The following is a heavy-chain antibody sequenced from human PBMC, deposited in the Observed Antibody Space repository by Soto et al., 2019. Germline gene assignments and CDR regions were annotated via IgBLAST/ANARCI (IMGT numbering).Heavy chain of an antibody. Sequence: GGSLSLSCVASGFTFSDFPLHWVRQAPGKGLERGAVIWYDGSNKYYADSVKGRFTISRDNSKNTLYLQMNSVRAEDTAVYYCARGQCYYDFWSGYPSGMDVWGQGTTVTVSS. V-gene: IGHV3-33*08. J-gene: IGHJ6*02. D-gene: IGHD3-3*01. CDR1: GFTFSDFP. CDR2: IWYDGSNK. CDR3: ARGQCYYDFWSGYPSGMDV.